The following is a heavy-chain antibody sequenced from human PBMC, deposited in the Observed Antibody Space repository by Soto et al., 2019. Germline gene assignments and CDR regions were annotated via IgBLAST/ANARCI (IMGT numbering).Heavy chain of an antibody. V-gene: IGHV4-39*01. CDR2: IYYSGRT. Sequence: PSETLSLTCTVSGGSISSSSYYWGWIRQPPGKGLEWIGSIYYSGRTYYNPSLKSRVTISVDTSKNQFSLKLSSVTAADTAVYYCARWYYDFWSGDFDYWGQGTLVTVSS. CDR1: GGSISSSSYY. J-gene: IGHJ4*02. CDR3: ARWYYDFWSGDFDY. D-gene: IGHD3-3*01.